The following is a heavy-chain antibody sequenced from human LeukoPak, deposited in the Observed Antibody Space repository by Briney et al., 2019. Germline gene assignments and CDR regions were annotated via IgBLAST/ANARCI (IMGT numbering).Heavy chain of an antibody. Sequence: GGSLRLSCVASGFPFSSYCMTWVRQAPGKGLEWVANIKQDGSKKSYVDSVKGRFTISRDNAKNSLYLQMNSLRAEDTAIYYCTRVGYIDEGIDYWGQGTLVTVSS. D-gene: IGHD5-24*01. J-gene: IGHJ4*02. CDR2: IKQDGSKK. V-gene: IGHV3-7*03. CDR1: GFPFSSYC. CDR3: TRVGYIDEGIDY.